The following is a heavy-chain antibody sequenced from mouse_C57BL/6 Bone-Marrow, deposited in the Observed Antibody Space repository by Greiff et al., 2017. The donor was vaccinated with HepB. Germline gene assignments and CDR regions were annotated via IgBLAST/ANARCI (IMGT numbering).Heavy chain of an antibody. V-gene: IGHV1-26*01. CDR1: GYTFTDYY. CDR2: INPNNGGT. Sequence: VQLQQSGPELVKPGASVKISCKASGYTFTDYYMNWVKQSHGKSLEWIGDINPNNGGTSYNQKFKGKATLTVDKSSSTAYMELRSLTSEDSAVYYCAFFLDGYYPHFDYWGQGTTLTVSS. CDR3: AFFLDGYYPHFDY. J-gene: IGHJ2*01. D-gene: IGHD2-3*01.